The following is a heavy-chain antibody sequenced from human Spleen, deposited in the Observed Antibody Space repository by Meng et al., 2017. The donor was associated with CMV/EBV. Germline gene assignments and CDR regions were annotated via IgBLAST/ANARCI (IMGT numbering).Heavy chain of an antibody. CDR3: VREMDEGSVDP. Sequence: GESLKISCAASGFTFSTYEMNWVRQAPGKGLEWVSYISSSGSIIYYADSVKGRFTISRDNSKNSLYLQMNSLRAEDTAIYYCVREMDEGSVDPWGQGTLVTVSS. D-gene: IGHD2-2*03. J-gene: IGHJ5*02. CDR1: GFTFSTYE. CDR2: ISSSGSII. V-gene: IGHV3-48*03.